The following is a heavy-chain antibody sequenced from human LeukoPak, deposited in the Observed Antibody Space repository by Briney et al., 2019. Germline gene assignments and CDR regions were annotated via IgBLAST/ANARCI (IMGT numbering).Heavy chain of an antibody. CDR2: IYYSGST. V-gene: IGHV4-31*03. Sequence: SETLSLTCTVSGGSISSGGYYWSWIRQHPGKGLEWIGYIYYSGSTYYNPSLKSRVTISVDTSKNQFSLKLSSVTAADTAVYYCARATIQYSSSWHYDYWGQGTLVTVSS. D-gene: IGHD6-13*01. CDR3: ARATIQYSSSWHYDY. J-gene: IGHJ4*02. CDR1: GGSISSGGYY.